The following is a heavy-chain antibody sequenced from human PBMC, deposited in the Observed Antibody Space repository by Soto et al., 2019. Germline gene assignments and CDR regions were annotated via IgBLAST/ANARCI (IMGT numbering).Heavy chain of an antibody. CDR1: GGSISSYY. Sequence: SETLSLTCTVSGGSISSYYLSWIRQPPGKGLEWIGYIYYSGSTNYNPSLKSRVTISVDTSKNQFSLKLSSVTAADTAVYYCARSLRQYYYYYYMDVWGKGTTVTVSS. CDR3: ARSLRQYYYYYYMDV. D-gene: IGHD3-16*02. CDR2: IYYSGST. J-gene: IGHJ6*03. V-gene: IGHV4-59*01.